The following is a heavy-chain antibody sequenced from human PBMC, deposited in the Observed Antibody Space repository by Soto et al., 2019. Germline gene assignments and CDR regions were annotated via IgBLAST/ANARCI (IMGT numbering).Heavy chain of an antibody. Sequence: EVQLVESGGGLVQPGGSLRLSCAASGFTFSSNWMHWVRQAPGKGLVWVSRINNDGSSTNYGDSVKGRFTISRDNAKNTLYLQMNSLRADDTAVYYCAREGCTSTSCLDYWGQGTLVTVSS. V-gene: IGHV3-74*01. CDR1: GFTFSSNW. CDR2: INNDGSST. CDR3: AREGCTSTSCLDY. D-gene: IGHD2-2*01. J-gene: IGHJ4*02.